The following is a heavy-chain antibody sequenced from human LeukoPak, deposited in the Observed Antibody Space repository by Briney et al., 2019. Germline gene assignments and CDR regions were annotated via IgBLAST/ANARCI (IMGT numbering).Heavy chain of an antibody. CDR2: INSDGSST. J-gene: IGHJ4*02. CDR1: GFTFRAYW. Sequence: PGGSLRLSCAASGFTFRAYWMHWVRQAPGKGLVWVSRINSDGSSTSYADSVKGRFTISRDNAKNTLYLQTNSLRAEDTAVYYCAREGVAAEFDYWGQGTLVTVSS. CDR3: AREGVAAEFDY. V-gene: IGHV3-74*01. D-gene: IGHD6-25*01.